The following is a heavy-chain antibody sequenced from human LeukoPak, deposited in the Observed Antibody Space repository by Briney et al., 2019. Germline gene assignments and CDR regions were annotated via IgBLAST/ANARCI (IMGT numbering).Heavy chain of an antibody. Sequence: SGGSLRLSCAASGFTFDDYGMSWVRHAPGKGLEWVSGINWNGGSTGYADSVKGRFTISRDNAKNSLYLQMNSLRAEDMALYYCATYYYGSGSYYKSAPIDYWGQGTLVTVSS. CDR2: INWNGGST. J-gene: IGHJ4*02. CDR3: ATYYYGSGSYYKSAPIDY. D-gene: IGHD3-10*01. V-gene: IGHV3-20*04. CDR1: GFTFDDYG.